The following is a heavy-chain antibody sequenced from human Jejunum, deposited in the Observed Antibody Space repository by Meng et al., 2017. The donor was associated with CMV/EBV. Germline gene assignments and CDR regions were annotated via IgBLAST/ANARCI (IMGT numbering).Heavy chain of an antibody. CDR1: AGPITSDNFY. CDR2: VHSSGST. V-gene: IGHV4-61*02. J-gene: IGHJ4*02. D-gene: IGHD6-19*01. Sequence: QVQRPESCPGLVKPSQTLSLTCNVSAGPITSDNFYWSWTRQPAGKGLEWIGRVHSSGSTNYHPSLKSRVTISIDTSKNHFSLKVTSVTAADTAMYYCARGTIAVAGMNWGQGTLVTVSS. CDR3: ARGTIAVAGMN.